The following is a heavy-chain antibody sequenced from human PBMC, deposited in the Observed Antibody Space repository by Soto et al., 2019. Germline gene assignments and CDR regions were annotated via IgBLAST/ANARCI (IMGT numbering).Heavy chain of an antibody. CDR2: IYYSGST. CDR3: ARAYCSGGSCYDVWWFDP. J-gene: IGHJ5*02. D-gene: IGHD2-15*01. V-gene: IGHV4-59*13. CDR1: GGSISSYY. Sequence: PLETLSLTCTVSGGSISSYYWSWIRQPPGKGLEWIGYIYYSGSTNYNPSLKSRVTISVDTSKNQFSLKLSSVTAADTAVYYCARAYCSGGSCYDVWWFDPWGQGTLVTVSS.